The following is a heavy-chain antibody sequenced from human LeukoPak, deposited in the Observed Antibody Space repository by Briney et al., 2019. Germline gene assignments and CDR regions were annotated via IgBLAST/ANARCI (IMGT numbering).Heavy chain of an antibody. V-gene: IGHV3-7*01. Sequence: GGSLRLSCAASGFTFSTSWMNWVRQAPGRGLEWVANIKRDGSEKYYVDSVKGRFTISRDNAKNSLDLQLNSLRAEDTAVYYCARTPADWYFDLWGRGTLVTVSS. CDR2: IKRDGSEK. J-gene: IGHJ2*01. CDR1: GFTFSTSW. CDR3: ARTPADWYFDL.